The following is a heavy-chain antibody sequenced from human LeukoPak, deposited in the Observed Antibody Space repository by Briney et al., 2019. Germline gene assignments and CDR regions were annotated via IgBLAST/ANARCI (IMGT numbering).Heavy chain of an antibody. J-gene: IGHJ4*02. CDR1: GGSISSSSYY. Sequence: SETLSLTCTVSGGSISSSSYYWGWIRQPPGKGLEWIGSIYYSGSTYYNPSLKSRVTISVDTSKNQFSLKLSSVTAADTAVYYCARGRSSGHWGQGTLVTVSS. CDR2: IYYSGST. D-gene: IGHD6-19*01. CDR3: ARGRSSGH. V-gene: IGHV4-39*01.